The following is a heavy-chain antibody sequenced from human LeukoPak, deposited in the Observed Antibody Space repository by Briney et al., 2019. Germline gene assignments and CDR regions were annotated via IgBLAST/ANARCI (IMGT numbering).Heavy chain of an antibody. D-gene: IGHD6-13*01. CDR2: ISAYNGNT. Sequence: ASVKVSCKASGYTFTSYGISWVRQAPGQGLEWMGWISAYNGNTNYAQKLQGRVTMTTDTSTSTAYMELRSLRSDDTAVYYCARDLREQLGYYYYYGMDVWGQGTTVTVS. V-gene: IGHV1-18*01. CDR1: GYTFTSYG. J-gene: IGHJ6*02. CDR3: ARDLREQLGYYYYYGMDV.